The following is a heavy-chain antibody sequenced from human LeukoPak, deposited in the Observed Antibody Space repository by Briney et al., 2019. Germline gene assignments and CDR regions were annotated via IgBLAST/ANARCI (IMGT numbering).Heavy chain of an antibody. D-gene: IGHD3-22*01. J-gene: IGHJ5*02. CDR3: AIYDSSGYYYR. CDR2: IYTSGST. CDR1: GFTFSSYA. Sequence: TGGSLRLSCAVSGFTFSSYAMTWVRQAPGKGLEWIGRIYTSGSTNYNPSLKSRVTMSVDTSKNQFSLKLSSVTAADTAVYYCAIYDSSGYYYRWGQGTLVTVSS. V-gene: IGHV4-4*07.